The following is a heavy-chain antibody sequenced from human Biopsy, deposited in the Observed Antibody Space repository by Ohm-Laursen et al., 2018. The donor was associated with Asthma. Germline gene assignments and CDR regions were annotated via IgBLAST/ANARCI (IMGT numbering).Heavy chain of an antibody. D-gene: IGHD6-19*01. J-gene: IGHJ6*02. Sequence: GASVKVSCKAPGGTFSNFAISWVRQAPGQGLEWLGGIMAVFGTTNYAQKFQGRVTITAGESTSTAYMEVTSLRSEDTAIYYRARCQVGYSSGWSLLLKKIYYSGMDVWGQGTAVTVSS. CDR1: GGTFSNFA. CDR2: IMAVFGTT. CDR3: ARCQVGYSSGWSLLLKKIYYSGMDV. V-gene: IGHV1-69*13.